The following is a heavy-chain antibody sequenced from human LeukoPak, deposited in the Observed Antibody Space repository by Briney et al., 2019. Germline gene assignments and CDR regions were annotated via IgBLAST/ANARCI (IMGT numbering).Heavy chain of an antibody. CDR1: GNSINRYY. CDR3: ARDGLYFDY. Sequence: SETLSLTCSVSGNSINRYYWSWIRQPPGKGLEWIGYIYNSGNTKYNPSLKSRVTISIDTSKNQFSLKLSSVTAADTAVYYCARDGLYFDYWGRGTLVTVSS. J-gene: IGHJ4*02. CDR2: IYNSGNT. V-gene: IGHV4-59*01.